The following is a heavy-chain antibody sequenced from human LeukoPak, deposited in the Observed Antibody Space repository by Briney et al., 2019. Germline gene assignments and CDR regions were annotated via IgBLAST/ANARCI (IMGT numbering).Heavy chain of an antibody. CDR1: GFTFSNYE. V-gene: IGHV3-48*03. CDR2: ISSSGSTI. D-gene: IGHD1-26*01. Sequence: GGSLRLSCAASGFTFSNYEMNWVRQAPGKGLEWVSYISSSGSTIFYADSVKGRFTISRDNAKNSLYLQMNSLRAEDTAVCYCARELYSGSYNYWGQGTLVTVSS. J-gene: IGHJ4*02. CDR3: ARELYSGSYNY.